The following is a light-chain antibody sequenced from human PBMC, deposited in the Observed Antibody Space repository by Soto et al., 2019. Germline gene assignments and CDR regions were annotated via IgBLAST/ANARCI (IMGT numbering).Light chain of an antibody. CDR1: SSNIGSNT. J-gene: IGLJ3*02. CDR3: ATWDDSLNAWV. Sequence: QSVLTQPPSASGTPGQRVTISCSGASSNIGSNTVHWYQQLPGTAPKLLIYSNNQRPSGVPDRFSCSKSGTSASLAISGLQSEDEADYYCATWDDSLNAWVFGGGTKLTVL. CDR2: SNN. V-gene: IGLV1-44*01.